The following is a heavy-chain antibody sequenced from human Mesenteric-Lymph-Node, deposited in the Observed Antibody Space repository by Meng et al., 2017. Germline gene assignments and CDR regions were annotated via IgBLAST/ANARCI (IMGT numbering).Heavy chain of an antibody. CDR2: MSSSSSYI. V-gene: IGHV3-21*01. CDR1: GFTFSSYS. Sequence: EVQLVESGGGRAKPGGALRTSCAASGFTFSSYSMNWVRQAPGKGLEWVSSMSSSSSYIYYADSVKGRFTISRDNAKNSLYLQMNSLRAEDTALYYCARDPGGEAAIGLWGRGTLVIVSS. D-gene: IGHD2-2*01. J-gene: IGHJ2*01. CDR3: ARDPGGEAAIGL.